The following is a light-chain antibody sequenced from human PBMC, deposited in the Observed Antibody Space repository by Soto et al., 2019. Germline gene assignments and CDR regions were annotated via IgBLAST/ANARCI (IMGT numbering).Light chain of an antibody. CDR2: DVD. V-gene: IGLV2-14*03. CDR3: CAYTARTTLSWV. J-gene: IGLJ3*02. Sequence: QPVLTQPTSVSGSPGQSITISCTGVSSDIGGYNHVSWYQQHPGKVPRLIIHDVDNRPLGVSNRFSGSQSGNMASLTISGLQAEDEADYYCCAYTARTTLSWVFGGGTKLTVL. CDR1: SSDIGGYNH.